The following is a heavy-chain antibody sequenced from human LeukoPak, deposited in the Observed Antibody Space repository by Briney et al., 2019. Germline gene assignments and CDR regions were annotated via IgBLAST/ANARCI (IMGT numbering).Heavy chain of an antibody. CDR1: GFTSSDHY. Sequence: PGGSLRLSYAASGFTSSDHYIDWVRQAPGKGLEWVGRTRNKANSYTTEYAASVKGRFTIARDDLTTSLFLQMNSLMTEDTAVYYCARARRGSYPSSDYWGQGTLVTVSS. J-gene: IGHJ4*02. CDR3: ARARRGSYPSSDY. CDR2: TRNKANSYTT. V-gene: IGHV3-72*01. D-gene: IGHD1-26*01.